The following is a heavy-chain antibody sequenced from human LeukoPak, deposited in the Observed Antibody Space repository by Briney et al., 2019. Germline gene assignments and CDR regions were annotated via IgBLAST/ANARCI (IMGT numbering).Heavy chain of an antibody. V-gene: IGHV1-69*13. J-gene: IGHJ5*02. D-gene: IGHD2-15*01. CDR1: GGTFSSYA. Sequence: ASVKVSCKASGGTFSSYAISWVRQAPGQGLEWMGGIIPIFGTANYAQKFQGRVTITADESTSTAYMELSSLRSEGTAVYYCARGVVVAAVLSWFDPWGQGTLVTVSS. CDR3: ARGVVVAAVLSWFDP. CDR2: IIPIFGTA.